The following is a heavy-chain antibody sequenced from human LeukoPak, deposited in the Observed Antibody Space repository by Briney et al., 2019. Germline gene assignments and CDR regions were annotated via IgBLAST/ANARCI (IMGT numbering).Heavy chain of an antibody. CDR1: GFTFSNYW. Sequence: PGGSLSLSCAASGFTFSNYWMHWVRQAPGKGLVWVSHIKSDGSSTNYADSVKGQFTISRDNAKNTLYLQMNSLRAEDTAVFYCTRTGYNYASGAFDIWGQGTMVTVSS. CDR3: TRTGYNYASGAFDI. CDR2: IKSDGSST. D-gene: IGHD3-10*01. J-gene: IGHJ3*02. V-gene: IGHV3-74*01.